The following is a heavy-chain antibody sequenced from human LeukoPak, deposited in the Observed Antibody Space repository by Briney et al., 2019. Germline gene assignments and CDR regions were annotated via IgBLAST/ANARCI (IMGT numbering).Heavy chain of an antibody. J-gene: IGHJ4*02. Sequence: PGGSLRLSCAASGFTFSSYGMHWVRQAPGKGLEWVAVISYDGINKYYADSVKGRFTISRDNSKNTLYLQMNSLRAEDTAVYYCAKPLYSGSYYKVASFDYWGQGTLVTVSS. CDR1: GFTFSSYG. D-gene: IGHD1-26*01. CDR2: ISYDGINK. V-gene: IGHV3-30*18. CDR3: AKPLYSGSYYKVASFDY.